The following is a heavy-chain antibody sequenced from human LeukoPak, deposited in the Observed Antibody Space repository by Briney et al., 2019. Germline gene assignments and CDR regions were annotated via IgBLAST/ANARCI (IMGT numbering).Heavy chain of an antibody. CDR3: ARLSRLGELSLY. J-gene: IGHJ4*02. V-gene: IGHV3-21*01. D-gene: IGHD3-16*02. Sequence: GGSLRLSCAASGFTFSSYSMNWVRQAPGKGLEWVSSISSSSSYIYYADSVKGRFTISRDNAKNTLYLQMNSLRAEDTAVYYCARLSRLGELSLYWGQGTLVTVSS. CDR1: GFTFSSYS. CDR2: ISSSSSYI.